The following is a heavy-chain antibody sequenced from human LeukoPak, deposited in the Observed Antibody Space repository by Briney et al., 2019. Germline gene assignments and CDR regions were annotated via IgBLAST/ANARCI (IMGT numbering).Heavy chain of an antibody. V-gene: IGHV3-7*01. J-gene: IGHJ4*02. CDR3: ARGHWGLDS. CDR1: GSTFSSYW. D-gene: IGHD7-27*01. CDR2: IKQDGSEK. Sequence: GGSLRLSCAASGSTFSSYWMSWVRQAPGKGLEWVANIKQDGSEKYYVDSVKGRFTISRDNAKNSLYLQMNSLRAEDTAVYYCARGHWGLDSWGQGTLVSVSS.